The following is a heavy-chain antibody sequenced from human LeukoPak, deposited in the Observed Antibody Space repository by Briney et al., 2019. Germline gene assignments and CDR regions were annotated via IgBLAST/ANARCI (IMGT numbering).Heavy chain of an antibody. J-gene: IGHJ6*03. Sequence: ASVKVSCKASGYTFTIYGISWVRQAPGQGLEWMGWISAYNGNTNYAQKLQGRVTMTTDTSPSTAYMELRSLRSDDTAVYYCARDPGEVVVPAAKSGYYYYMDVWGKGTTVTVSS. CDR1: GYTFTIYG. CDR2: ISAYNGNT. D-gene: IGHD2-2*01. V-gene: IGHV1-18*01. CDR3: ARDPGEVVVPAAKSGYYYYMDV.